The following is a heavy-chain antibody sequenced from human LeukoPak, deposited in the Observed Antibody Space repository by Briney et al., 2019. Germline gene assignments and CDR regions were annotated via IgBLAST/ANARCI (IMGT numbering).Heavy chain of an antibody. J-gene: IGHJ5*02. CDR2: IYYSGST. CDR1: GGSISSYY. CDR3: ARLSFGVVPDWFDP. Sequence: SETLSLTCTVSGGSISSYYWSWIRQPPGKGLEWIGYIYYSGSTNYNPSLKSRVTISVDTSKNQFSLKLSSVTAADTAVYYCARLSFGVVPDWFDPWGQGTLVTVSS. D-gene: IGHD3-3*01. V-gene: IGHV4-59*01.